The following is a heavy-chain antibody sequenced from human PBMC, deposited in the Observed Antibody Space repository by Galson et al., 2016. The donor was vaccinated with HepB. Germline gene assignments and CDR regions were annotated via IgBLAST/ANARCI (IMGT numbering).Heavy chain of an antibody. Sequence: VRQAPGQGLEWVSTISGSGGSTYYADSVKGRFTISRDKSKNTLYLQINSLRAEDTALYYCAKDRSGGSAYYYGLDVTDAFDIWGQGTMVTVSS. J-gene: IGHJ3*02. V-gene: IGHV3-23*01. D-gene: IGHD3-22*01. CDR2: ISGSGGST. CDR3: AKDRSGGSAYYYGLDVTDAFDI.